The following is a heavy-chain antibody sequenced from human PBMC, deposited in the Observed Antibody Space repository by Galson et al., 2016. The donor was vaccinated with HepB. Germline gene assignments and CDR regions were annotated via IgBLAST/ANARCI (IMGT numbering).Heavy chain of an antibody. CDR2: MSGSGGTT. Sequence: SLRLSCAASGLTFSSYGMSWVRQAPGKGLEWVSTMSGSGGTTYYADSVKGRFTISRDNSRNTVFLQMNSLTAEDTAVYYCVKAPSGWSYYFDYWGRGILVTVSS. CDR1: GLTFSSYG. V-gene: IGHV3-23*01. D-gene: IGHD6-19*01. CDR3: VKAPSGWSYYFDY. J-gene: IGHJ4*02.